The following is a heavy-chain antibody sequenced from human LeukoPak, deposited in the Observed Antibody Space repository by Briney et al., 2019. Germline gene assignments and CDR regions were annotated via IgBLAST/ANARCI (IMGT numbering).Heavy chain of an antibody. J-gene: IGHJ6*03. Sequence: ASVKVSCKASGYTFTSYGISWVRQAPGQGLEWMGWISAYNGNTNYAQKLQGRVTMTTDTSTSTAYMELRSLRSDDTAVYYCARYISYTAMVVCYMDVWGKGTTVTVSS. CDR2: ISAYNGNT. CDR3: ARYISYTAMVVCYMDV. D-gene: IGHD5-18*01. CDR1: GYTFTSYG. V-gene: IGHV1-18*01.